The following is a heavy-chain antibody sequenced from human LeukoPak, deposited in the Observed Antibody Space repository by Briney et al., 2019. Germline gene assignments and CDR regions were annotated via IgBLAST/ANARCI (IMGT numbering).Heavy chain of an antibody. D-gene: IGHD2-15*01. V-gene: IGHV3-7*04. CDR1: GFTFSSYW. CDR3: ARGVVAAPQTFDY. Sequence: PGGSLRLSCAASGFTFSSYWMSWVRQAPGKGLEWVANIKQDGSEKYYVDSVKGRFTISRDNAKNSLYLQMNSLRAEDTAVYYCARGVVAAPQTFDYWGQGTLVTVSS. CDR2: IKQDGSEK. J-gene: IGHJ4*02.